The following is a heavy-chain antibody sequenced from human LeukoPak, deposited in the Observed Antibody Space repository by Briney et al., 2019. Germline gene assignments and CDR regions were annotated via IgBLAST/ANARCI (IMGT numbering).Heavy chain of an antibody. CDR2: ISDDGRRQ. V-gene: IGHV3-30*04. CDR1: GFTFSNYA. Sequence: GGSLSLSCAASGFTFSNYAIHWGRQAPGKWVEWVAFISDDGRRQHYADSVKGRFTISRDNPKNTLNLQMNSLRAEDTAVYYCVKDRTGTYTLDYWGQGTLVTVSS. CDR3: VKDRTGTYTLDY. J-gene: IGHJ4*02. D-gene: IGHD3-10*01.